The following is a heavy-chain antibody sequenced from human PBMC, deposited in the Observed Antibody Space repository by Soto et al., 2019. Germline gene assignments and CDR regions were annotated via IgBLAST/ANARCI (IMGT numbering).Heavy chain of an antibody. J-gene: IGHJ6*02. V-gene: IGHV4-4*02. Sequence: SETLSLTYAASGEPISSRKWWTWARQTPGKGLGWIGKIDQNGITNYNPSLESRVTILKDNSKNQLSLKLTSVTAVDSAVYYCARLNRDYYYYGMDVWGQGATVTVSS. CDR2: IDQNGIT. CDR1: GEPISSRKW. CDR3: ARLNRDYYYYGMDV.